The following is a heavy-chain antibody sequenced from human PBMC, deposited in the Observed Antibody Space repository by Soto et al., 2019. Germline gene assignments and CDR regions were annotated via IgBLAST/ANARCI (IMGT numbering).Heavy chain of an antibody. D-gene: IGHD3-3*01. CDR1: GYTFTSYD. CDR3: ARERKFDFWRKGLDV. V-gene: IGHV1-8*01. Sequence: ASVKGSCKASGYTFTSYDINWVRQAPGQGLEWLGWMDPNSGSTGYAQNFQGRVTMTRNISINTAHMELSSLRSEDTAVYYCARERKFDFWRKGLDVWGQGTTVTVSS. J-gene: IGHJ6*02. CDR2: MDPNSGST.